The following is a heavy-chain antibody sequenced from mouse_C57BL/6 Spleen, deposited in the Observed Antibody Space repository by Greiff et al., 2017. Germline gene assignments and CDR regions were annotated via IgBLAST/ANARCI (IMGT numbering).Heavy chain of an antibody. CDR1: GYTFTSYW. J-gene: IGHJ3*01. Sequence: QFQLQQSGAELAKPGASVKLSCKASGYTFTSYWMHWVKQRPGQCLEWIGYINPSSGYTKYNQKFKDKATLTADKSSSTADMQLSSLTYGDSELYYCAREGYGGTWFAYWGHETVVTVSA. D-gene: IGHD2-2*01. CDR2: INPSSGYT. CDR3: AREGYGGTWFAY. V-gene: IGHV1-7*01.